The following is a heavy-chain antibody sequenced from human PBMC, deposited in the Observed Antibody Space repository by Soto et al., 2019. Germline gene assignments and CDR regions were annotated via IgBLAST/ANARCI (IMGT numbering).Heavy chain of an antibody. J-gene: IGHJ1*01. CDR2: IIPLLGIT. CDR3: ARDPRSITGTTSSEDFQH. Sequence: QAQLMQSGAEVKKPGSSVKVSCKASGGTFSGYAINWVRQAPGQGLEWVGGIIPLLGITDYGQKFQGRITIAADESTGTAYMDLRGLRSEDTAVYYCARDPRSITGTTSSEDFQHWGQGTLVSVSS. D-gene: IGHD1-20*01. V-gene: IGHV1-69*01. CDR1: GGTFSGYA.